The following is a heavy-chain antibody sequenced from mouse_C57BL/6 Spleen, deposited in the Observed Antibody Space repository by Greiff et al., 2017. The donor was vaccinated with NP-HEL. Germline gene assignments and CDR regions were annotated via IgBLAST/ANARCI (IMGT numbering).Heavy chain of an antibody. Sequence: VQLQQSGPELVKPGASVKISCKASGYAFSSSWMNWVKQRPGQGLEWIGRIYPGDGDTNYNGKFKGKATLTADKSSSTAYMQLSSLTSEDSAVYFCARDVYYYAMDYWGQGTSVTVSS. CDR3: ARDVYYYAMDY. CDR1: GYAFSSSW. J-gene: IGHJ4*01. V-gene: IGHV1-82*01. CDR2: IYPGDGDT.